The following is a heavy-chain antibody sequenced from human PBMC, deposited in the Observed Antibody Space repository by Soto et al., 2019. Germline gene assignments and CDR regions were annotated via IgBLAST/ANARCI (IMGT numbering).Heavy chain of an antibody. CDR3: ARATGREGWFDP. V-gene: IGHV1-8*01. J-gene: IGHJ5*02. Sequence: QVQLVQSGAEVKKPGASVKVSCKASGYTFTSYDINWVRQATGQGLEWMGWTNSNSGTTGYEQKFQGRVTMTRNTSISTAYMELSSLRSEDTAVYYCARATGREGWFDPWGQGTLVTVSS. CDR1: GYTFTSYD. CDR2: TNSNSGTT. D-gene: IGHD1-26*01.